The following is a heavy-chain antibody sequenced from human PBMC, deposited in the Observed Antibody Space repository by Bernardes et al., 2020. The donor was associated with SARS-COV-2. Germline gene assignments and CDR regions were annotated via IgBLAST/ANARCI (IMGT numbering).Heavy chain of an antibody. CDR1: GGSISSHY. Sequence: SETLSLTCTVSGGSISSHYWSWIRQPPGKGLEWIGNSYNSGTTDYNPSLKSRVTISVDTSKKQFSLNLTSVTAADTAVYYCAKDLAVAGTGGDGDYWGQGTLVTVSS. CDR3: AKDLAVAGTGGDGDY. D-gene: IGHD6-19*01. V-gene: IGHV4-59*11. J-gene: IGHJ4*02. CDR2: SYNSGTT.